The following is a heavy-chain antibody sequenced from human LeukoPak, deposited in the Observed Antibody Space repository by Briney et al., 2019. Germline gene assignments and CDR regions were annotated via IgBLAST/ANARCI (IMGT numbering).Heavy chain of an antibody. CDR1: GGSISSYY. Sequence: SETLSLTCTVSGGSISSYYWSWIRQPPGKGLEWIGYIYYSGSTNYNPSLKSRVTISVDTSKNQFSLKLSSVTAADTAVYYCAKDGAIVVVPAAIFDYWGQGTLVTVSS. J-gene: IGHJ4*02. CDR2: IYYSGST. CDR3: AKDGAIVVVPAAIFDY. V-gene: IGHV4-59*01. D-gene: IGHD2-2*02.